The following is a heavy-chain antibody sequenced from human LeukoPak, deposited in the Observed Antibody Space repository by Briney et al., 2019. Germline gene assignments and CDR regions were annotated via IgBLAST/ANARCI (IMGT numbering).Heavy chain of an antibody. Sequence: GGSLRLSCAASGFTFINHAMTWVRQAPGKGLEWVSGIRGSGDRTFYAESVKGRFTISRDNFKNTVYLEMNSLRAEDTAVYYCAKDRSSYGYLDDWGQGTLVTASS. V-gene: IGHV3-23*01. CDR3: AKDRSSYGYLDD. CDR1: GFTFINHA. J-gene: IGHJ4*02. CDR2: IRGSGDRT. D-gene: IGHD5-18*01.